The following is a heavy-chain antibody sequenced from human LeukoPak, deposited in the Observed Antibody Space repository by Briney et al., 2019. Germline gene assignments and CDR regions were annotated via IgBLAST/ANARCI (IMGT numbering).Heavy chain of an antibody. Sequence: SETLSLTCAVYGGSFSGYYWSWIRQPPGKGLEWIGEINHSGSTNYNPSLKSRVTISVDTSKNQFSLKLSPVTAADTAVYYCARGISNYGDYYYYYYYMDVWGKGTTVTVSS. D-gene: IGHD4-17*01. CDR2: INHSGST. CDR3: ARGISNYGDYYYYYYYMDV. V-gene: IGHV4-34*01. CDR1: GGSFSGYY. J-gene: IGHJ6*03.